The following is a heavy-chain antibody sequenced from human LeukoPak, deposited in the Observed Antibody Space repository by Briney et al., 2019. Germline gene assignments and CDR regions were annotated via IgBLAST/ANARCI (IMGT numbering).Heavy chain of an antibody. Sequence: PSETLSLTCTVSGCSISSYYWSWIRQPPGKGLEWIGYIYYSGSTNYNPSLKSRVTISVDTSKNQFSLKLSSVTAADTAVYYCARLYSYGYVDYWGQGTLVTVSS. J-gene: IGHJ4*02. V-gene: IGHV4-59*01. CDR2: IYYSGST. CDR3: ARLYSYGYVDY. D-gene: IGHD5-18*01. CDR1: GCSISSYY.